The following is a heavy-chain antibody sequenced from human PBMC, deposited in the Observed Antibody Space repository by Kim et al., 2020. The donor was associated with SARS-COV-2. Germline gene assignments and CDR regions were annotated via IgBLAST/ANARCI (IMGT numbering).Heavy chain of an antibody. J-gene: IGHJ6*02. Sequence: ASVKVSCKASGYTFTAYHMHWVRQAPGQGLEWMGIINPSDDSTTYAQRFQGRVPMTSDTSTSTVYMDLSSLRSEDTAVYYCARDTTTVTDYGMDVWGQGTTVTVSS. D-gene: IGHD4-4*01. V-gene: IGHV1-46*01. CDR2: INPSDDST. CDR1: GYTFTAYH. CDR3: ARDTTTVTDYGMDV.